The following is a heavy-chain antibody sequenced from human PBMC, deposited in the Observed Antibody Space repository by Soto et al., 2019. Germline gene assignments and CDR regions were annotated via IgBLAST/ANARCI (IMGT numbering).Heavy chain of an antibody. CDR2: IIPIFGTA. V-gene: IGHV1-69*13. CDR3: ARRNCTNGVCSHYYYYYGMDV. J-gene: IGHJ6*02. D-gene: IGHD2-8*01. CDR1: GGTFSSYA. Sequence: ASVKVSCKASGGTFSSYAISWVRQAPGQGLEWMGGIIPIFGTANYAQKFQGRVTITADESTSTAYMELSSLRSEDTAVYYCARRNCTNGVCSHYYYYYGMDVWGQGTTVTVSS.